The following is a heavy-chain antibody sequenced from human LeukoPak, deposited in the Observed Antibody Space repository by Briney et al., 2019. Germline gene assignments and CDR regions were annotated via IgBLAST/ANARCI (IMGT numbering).Heavy chain of an antibody. CDR2: IYPGDSDT. CDR3: ARHDLIAAAGTGGGDY. CDR1: GYSFTSYW. J-gene: IGHJ4*02. Sequence: GESLKISCKGSGYSFTSYWIGWVREMPGKGLEWMGVIYPGDSDTRYSPSFQGQVTISADKSISTAYLQWSSLKASDTAMYYCARHDLIAAAGTGGGDYWGQGTLVTVSS. D-gene: IGHD6-13*01. V-gene: IGHV5-51*01.